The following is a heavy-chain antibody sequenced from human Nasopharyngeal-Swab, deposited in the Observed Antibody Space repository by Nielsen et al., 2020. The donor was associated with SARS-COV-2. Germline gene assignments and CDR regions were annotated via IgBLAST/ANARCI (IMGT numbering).Heavy chain of an antibody. V-gene: IGHV3-23*01. CDR1: GFTFSGYA. CDR3: AKDRGCSGGSCYVHWYFDL. D-gene: IGHD2-15*01. CDR2: IGSTGGST. Sequence: GGSLRLSCAASGFTFSGYAMSWVRQAPGKGLELVSAIGSTGGSTYYADSVRGQFTISRDNSKNTLYLQMNSLRAEDTAVYYCAKDRGCSGGSCYVHWYFDLWGRGTLVTVSS. J-gene: IGHJ2*01.